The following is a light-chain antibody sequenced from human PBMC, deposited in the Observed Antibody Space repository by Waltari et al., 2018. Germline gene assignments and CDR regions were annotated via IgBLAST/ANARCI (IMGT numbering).Light chain of an antibody. CDR1: ALPEQY. CDR3: QSADSSGAYRV. CDR2: KDN. J-gene: IGLJ3*02. V-gene: IGLV3-25*03. Sequence: SYELTQPPSVAVSPGQTARITCSGDALPEQYAICYQQKAGQAPMLVIYKDNERPSGTPERYSGSSSGKIVTLTISGVQAEDEADYYCQSADSSGAYRVFGGGTKLTVL.